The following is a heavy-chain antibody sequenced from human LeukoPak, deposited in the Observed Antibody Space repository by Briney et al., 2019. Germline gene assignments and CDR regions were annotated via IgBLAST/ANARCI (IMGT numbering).Heavy chain of an antibody. CDR3: ATIAATGYYFDY. Sequence: SETLSLTCAVSGYSLSSGYYWGWIRQPPGKGLEWIGSIYHSGSTYYNPSLKSRVTISVDTSKNQFSLKLSSVTAADTAVYYCATIAATGYYFDYWGQGTLVTVSS. J-gene: IGHJ4*02. V-gene: IGHV4-38-2*01. CDR1: GYSLSSGYY. CDR2: IYHSGST. D-gene: IGHD2-15*01.